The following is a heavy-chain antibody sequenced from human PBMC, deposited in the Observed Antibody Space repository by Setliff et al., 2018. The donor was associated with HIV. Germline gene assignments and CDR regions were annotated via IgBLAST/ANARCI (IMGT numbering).Heavy chain of an antibody. J-gene: IGHJ5*02. CDR2: IYYSGIT. V-gene: IGHV4-61*08. Sequence: SETLSLTCTVSGGSISSGGYFWSWIRQHPGKGLEWIGYIYYSGITYYNPSLKIRVTISVDTSKNQFSLKLSSVTAADTAVYYCAVVAPGNWFDPWGQGTLVTVSA. D-gene: IGHD3-22*01. CDR3: AVVAPGNWFDP. CDR1: GGSISSGGYF.